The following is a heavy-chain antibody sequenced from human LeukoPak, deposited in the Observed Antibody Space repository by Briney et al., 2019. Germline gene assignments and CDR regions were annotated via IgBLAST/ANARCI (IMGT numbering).Heavy chain of an antibody. D-gene: IGHD2-2*01. CDR3: ARGLRYCSSTSCYQYWFDP. J-gene: IGHJ5*02. Sequence: SQTLSLTCTVSGGSISSGGYYWSWLRQHPGKGLEWLGYIYYSGSTYYNPSLKSRVTISVYTSKNQFSLKLSYVTAADTAVYYWARGLRYCSSTSCYQYWFDPWGQGTLVTVSS. CDR2: IYYSGST. CDR1: GGSISSGGYY. V-gene: IGHV4-31*03.